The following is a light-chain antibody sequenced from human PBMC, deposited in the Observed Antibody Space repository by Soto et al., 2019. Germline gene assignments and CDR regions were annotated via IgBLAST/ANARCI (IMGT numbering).Light chain of an antibody. CDR2: DAS. J-gene: IGKJ1*01. Sequence: DIQMTQSPSTLPASVGERVTITCRASQTITNRLAWYQQKPGKAPKVLIYDASNLESGVPSRFTGSGSGTEFIRTISSLQPDDFATYYCQHYGGMWTFGQGTKVDIK. CDR3: QHYGGMWT. CDR1: QTITNR. V-gene: IGKV1-5*01.